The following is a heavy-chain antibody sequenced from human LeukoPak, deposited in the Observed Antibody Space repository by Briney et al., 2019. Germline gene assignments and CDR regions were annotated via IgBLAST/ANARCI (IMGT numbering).Heavy chain of an antibody. CDR1: GGSISSGGYY. Sequence: SETLSLTCTVSGGSISSGGYYWSWIRQHPGTGLEWIGYIYYSGSTYYNPSLKGRVTISVDTSKNQFSLKLSSVTAADTAVYYCAREGSRYYFDYWGQGTLVTVPS. CDR3: AREGSRYYFDY. J-gene: IGHJ4*02. V-gene: IGHV4-31*03. D-gene: IGHD3-10*01. CDR2: IYYSGST.